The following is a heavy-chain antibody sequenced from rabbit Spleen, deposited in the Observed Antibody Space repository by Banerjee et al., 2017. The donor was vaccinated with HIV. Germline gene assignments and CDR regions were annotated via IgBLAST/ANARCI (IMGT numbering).Heavy chain of an antibody. J-gene: IGHJ3*01. CDR1: GFDFSRYG. D-gene: IGHD8-1*01. V-gene: IGHV1S47*01. CDR3: ARDLENYVGSNYLDL. CDR2: IDGVFGTT. Sequence: QEQLVESGGGLVQPGGSLKLSCKASGFDFSRYGVSWVRQAPGKGLEWIGYIDGVFGTTYYARWVNGRFTISSHNAQNTLYLQMNSLTAADTATYFCARDLENYVGSNYLDLWGQGTLVTVS.